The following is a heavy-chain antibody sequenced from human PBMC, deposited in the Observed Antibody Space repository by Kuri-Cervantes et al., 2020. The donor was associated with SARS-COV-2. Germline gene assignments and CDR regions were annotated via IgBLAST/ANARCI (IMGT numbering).Heavy chain of an antibody. Sequence: SETLSLTCTVSGGSISSYYWSWIRQPPGKGLEWIGYIYYTGSTYYNPSLKSRVTISVDTSKNQFSLRLRSLTAADTAVYYCARHVAGLGLTSSVPSWGRGTLVTVSS. CDR2: IYYTGST. CDR3: ARHVAGLGLTSSVPS. D-gene: IGHD3-16*01. V-gene: IGHV4-59*08. CDR1: GGSISSYY. J-gene: IGHJ5*02.